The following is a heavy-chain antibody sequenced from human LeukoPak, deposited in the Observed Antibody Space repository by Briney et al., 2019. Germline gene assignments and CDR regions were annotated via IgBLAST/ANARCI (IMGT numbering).Heavy chain of an antibody. J-gene: IGHJ4*02. CDR2: INTDNGNT. D-gene: IGHD5-18*01. CDR1: GYTFNTYG. V-gene: IGHV1-18*01. CDR3: ARDRMDTGTYFDY. Sequence: ASVKVSCKASGYTFNTYGISWVRQAPGQRPEWMGWINTDNGNTKYAQKFQGRVTMTTDTSTSTAYMELRSLRSDDTAMYYCARDRMDTGTYFDYWGQGTLVTVSS.